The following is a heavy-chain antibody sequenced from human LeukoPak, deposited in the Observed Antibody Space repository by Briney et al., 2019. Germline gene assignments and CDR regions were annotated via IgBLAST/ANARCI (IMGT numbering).Heavy chain of an antibody. Sequence: GGSLRLSCAASGFTFSSYWMSWVRQAPGKGLEWVANIKQDGSEKYYVDSVKGRFTISRDNSKNTLCLQMNSLRAEDTAVYYCARAGYYDSSGYYYGYFQHWGQGTLVTVSS. J-gene: IGHJ1*01. V-gene: IGHV3-7*01. D-gene: IGHD3-22*01. CDR3: ARAGYYDSSGYYYGYFQH. CDR2: IKQDGSEK. CDR1: GFTFSSYW.